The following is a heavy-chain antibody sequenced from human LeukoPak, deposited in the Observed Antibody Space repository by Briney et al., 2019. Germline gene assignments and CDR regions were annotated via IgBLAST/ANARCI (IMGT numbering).Heavy chain of an antibody. V-gene: IGHV4-4*02. CDR2: IYHSGST. Sequence: SETLSLTCAVSGGSISSTNWWSWVRQPPGKGLEWIGDIYHSGSTNYNPSLKSRVTISVDKSKNQFSLKLSSVTAADTAVYYCARDNSGWNYFDYWGQGTLVTVSS. J-gene: IGHJ4*02. CDR1: GGSISSTNW. D-gene: IGHD6-19*01. CDR3: ARDNSGWNYFDY.